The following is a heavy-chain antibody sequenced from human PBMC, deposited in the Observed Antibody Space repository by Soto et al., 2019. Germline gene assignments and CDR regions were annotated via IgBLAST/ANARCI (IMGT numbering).Heavy chain of an antibody. J-gene: IGHJ4*02. D-gene: IGHD2-2*01. V-gene: IGHV3-74*01. CDR2: ISTDGSST. CDR1: GFTFSTYW. Sequence: EVQLVESGGGLVQPGGSLRLSCAATGFTFSTYWMHWVRQGPGKGLVWVSRISTDGSSTTYADPVKGRFTISRDNAKNPLQTQMYSLRAEDTDVYYCARATGSNHPFDYWGQGSLVTVSS. CDR3: ARATGSNHPFDY.